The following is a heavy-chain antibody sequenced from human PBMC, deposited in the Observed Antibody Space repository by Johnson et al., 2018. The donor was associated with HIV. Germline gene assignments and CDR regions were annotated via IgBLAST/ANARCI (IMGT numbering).Heavy chain of an antibody. CDR2: ISYDGSNK. V-gene: IGHV3-30*04. J-gene: IGHJ3*02. Sequence: QVQLVESGGGVVQPGRSLRLSCAASGFTFSSYALHWVRQAPGKGLEWVTVISYDGSNKYYTDSVKGRFTISRDNSNNTLYLQMNSRRAEDTAIYYCANFRSISSPDAFDIWGQGTMVTVSS. CDR3: ANFRSISSPDAFDI. CDR1: GFTFSSYA. D-gene: IGHD6-6*01.